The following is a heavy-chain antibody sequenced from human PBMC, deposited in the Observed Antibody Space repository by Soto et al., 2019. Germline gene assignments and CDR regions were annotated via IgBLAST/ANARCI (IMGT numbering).Heavy chain of an antibody. J-gene: IGHJ4*01. D-gene: IGHD3-22*01. CDR2: VTSSPSSM. Sequence: GGSLRLSCAASGFTFSGFSMNWVRQAPGKGLEWVSSVTSSPSSMFYADSVKGRFTISRDDAKDSLFLQMNSLRADDTAVYYCAREADFASSGYVLDYWGHGTLVTVSS. CDR3: AREADFASSGYVLDY. V-gene: IGHV3-21*01. CDR1: GFTFSGFS.